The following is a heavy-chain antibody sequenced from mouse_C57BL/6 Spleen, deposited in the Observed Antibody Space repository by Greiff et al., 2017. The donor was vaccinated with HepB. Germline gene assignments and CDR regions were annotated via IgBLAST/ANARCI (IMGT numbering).Heavy chain of an antibody. CDR1: GYTFTSYT. CDR2: INPSSGYT. CDR3: AREMAAQAAWFAY. J-gene: IGHJ3*01. V-gene: IGHV1-4*01. D-gene: IGHD3-2*02. Sequence: QVQLKESGAELARPGASVKMSCKASGYTFTSYTMHWVKQRPGQGLEWIGYINPSSGYTKYNQKFKDKATLTADKSSSTAYMQLSSLTSEDSAVYYCAREMAAQAAWFAYWGQGLWSLSLQ.